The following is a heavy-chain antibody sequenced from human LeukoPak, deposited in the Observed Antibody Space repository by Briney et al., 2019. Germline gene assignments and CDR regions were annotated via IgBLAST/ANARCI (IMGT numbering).Heavy chain of an antibody. D-gene: IGHD3-22*01. Sequence: GGSLRLSCVASGFTFSSYWMSWVRQAPGKGLEWVANIKQDGSEKYYVDSVKGRFTISRDNAKNSLFLQMNSLRAEDTAVYYCARDPMIVATGYFVYWGQGTLVTVSS. J-gene: IGHJ4*02. CDR2: IKQDGSEK. V-gene: IGHV3-7*01. CDR3: ARDPMIVATGYFVY. CDR1: GFTFSSYW.